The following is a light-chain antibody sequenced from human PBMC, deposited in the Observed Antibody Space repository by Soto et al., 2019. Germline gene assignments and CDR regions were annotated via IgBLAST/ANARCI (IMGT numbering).Light chain of an antibody. Sequence: DIQMTQSPSPLSASVGDRVTITCRASQSIVRWLAWYQQKPGQAPKLLIYDASSLESGVPSRFSGSGSGTEFTLTISSLQPDDFATYYCQQYNSYSRTFGQGTKVEIK. J-gene: IGKJ1*01. CDR1: QSIVRW. CDR2: DAS. V-gene: IGKV1-5*01. CDR3: QQYNSYSRT.